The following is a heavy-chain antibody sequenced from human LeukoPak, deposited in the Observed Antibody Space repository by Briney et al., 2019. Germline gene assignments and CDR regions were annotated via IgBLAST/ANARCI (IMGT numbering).Heavy chain of an antibody. V-gene: IGHV3-11*01. Sequence: KPGGSLRLSCAASGFTFSDYYMSWIRQAPGKGLEWVSYISSGSTIYYADSVKGRFTISRDNAKNSLYLQMNSLRAEDTAVYYCARIPYYYGMDVWGQGTTVTVSS. CDR3: ARIPYYYGMDV. J-gene: IGHJ6*02. CDR1: GFTFSDYY. CDR2: ISSGSTI.